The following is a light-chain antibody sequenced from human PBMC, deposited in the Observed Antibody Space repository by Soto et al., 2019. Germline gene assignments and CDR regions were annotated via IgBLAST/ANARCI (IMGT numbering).Light chain of an antibody. CDR1: QSVSSN. CDR3: QQYNNWPIT. J-gene: IGKJ5*01. CDR2: GAS. V-gene: IGKV3-15*01. Sequence: EIVITQSPATLAVSPGERATLSCRASQSVSSNLAWYQQKPGQPPRLLIYGASTRATGIPARFSGSGSGTEFTLTISSLQSEDFAVYYCQQYNNWPITFGQGTRLEIK.